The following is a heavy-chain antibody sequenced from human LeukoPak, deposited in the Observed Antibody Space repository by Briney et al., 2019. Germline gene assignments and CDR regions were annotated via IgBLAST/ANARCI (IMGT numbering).Heavy chain of an antibody. J-gene: IGHJ5*02. D-gene: IGHD3-10*01. V-gene: IGHV4-59*08. CDR2: IFHSGST. Sequence: PSETLSLTCTVSNGSIGSFYWTWIRQPPGKGLEWIGYIFHSGSTKYNPSLKSRVTISVDTSKNQFSLKLTSITAADTAVYYCARGGGSGRGNWFDPWGQGSLVIVSS. CDR3: ARGGGSGRGNWFDP. CDR1: NGSIGSFY.